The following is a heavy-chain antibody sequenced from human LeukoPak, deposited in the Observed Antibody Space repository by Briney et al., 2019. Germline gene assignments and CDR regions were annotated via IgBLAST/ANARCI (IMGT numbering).Heavy chain of an antibody. CDR3: ATTRRVSGSYAGTFDY. D-gene: IGHD1-26*01. V-gene: IGHV3-23*01. CDR2: ISGSGGST. CDR1: GFTFSSYA. J-gene: IGHJ4*02. Sequence: GGSLRLSCAASGFTFSSYAMSWVRQAPGKGLEWVSAISGSGGSTYYADSMKGRFTISRDNSKNTLYLQMNSLRAEDTAVYYCATTRRVSGSYAGTFDYWGQGTLVTVSS.